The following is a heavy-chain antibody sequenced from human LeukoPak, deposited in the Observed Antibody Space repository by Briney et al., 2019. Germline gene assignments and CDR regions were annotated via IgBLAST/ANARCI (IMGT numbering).Heavy chain of an antibody. CDR1: GYTFTGYY. D-gene: IGHD6-6*01. J-gene: IGHJ4*02. CDR2: IDPNSGGT. CDR3: ARGDLYSSSSPYDY. Sequence: ASVKVSCKASGYTFTGYYMHWVRQAPGQGLEWMGWIDPNSGGTNYAQKFQGRVTMTRDTSISTAYMELSRLRSDDTAVYYCARGDLYSSSSPYDYWGQGTLVTVSS. V-gene: IGHV1-2*02.